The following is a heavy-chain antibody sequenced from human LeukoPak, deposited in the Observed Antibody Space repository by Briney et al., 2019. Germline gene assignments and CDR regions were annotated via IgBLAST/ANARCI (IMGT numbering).Heavy chain of an antibody. J-gene: IGHJ6*03. CDR3: AKDGGEYYDILTGYYPRLYYMDV. CDR2: INSDGSRT. Sequence: GGSLRLSCAASGFTFSSYWMHWVRQAPGKGLVWVSRINSDGSRTSYADSVKGRFTISRDNSKNTLYLQMNSLRAEDTAVYYCAKDGGEYYDILTGYYPRLYYMDVWGKGTTVTISS. V-gene: IGHV3-74*01. CDR1: GFTFSSYW. D-gene: IGHD3-9*01.